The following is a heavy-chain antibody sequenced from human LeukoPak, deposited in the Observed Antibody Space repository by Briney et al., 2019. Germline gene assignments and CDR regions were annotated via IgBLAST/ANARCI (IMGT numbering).Heavy chain of an antibody. CDR2: ISSSGSTI. CDR3: ARGFTGWVTSPIDY. V-gene: IGHV3-48*03. J-gene: IGHJ4*02. Sequence: PGGSLRLSCAASGFTFSSFEMNWVRQAPGKGLEWVSYISSSGSTIYYADSVKGRFTISRDNAKNSLYLQMNSLRAEDTALYYCARGFTGWVTSPIDYWGQGTLVTVSS. D-gene: IGHD2-2*01. CDR1: GFTFSSFE.